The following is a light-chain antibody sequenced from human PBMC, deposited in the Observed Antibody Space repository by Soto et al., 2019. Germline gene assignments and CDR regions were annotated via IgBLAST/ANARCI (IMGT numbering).Light chain of an antibody. J-gene: IGKJ4*01. CDR3: QQYNNWPPLT. Sequence: VMTQSPATLSVSPGERATLSCRASQTVSTNLAWYRQRPGQAPRLLIYAASARATGIPARFSGSGSGTEFTLTISSLQSEDFAVYYCQQYNNWPPLTFGGGTKVEIK. CDR2: AAS. V-gene: IGKV3-15*01. CDR1: QTVSTN.